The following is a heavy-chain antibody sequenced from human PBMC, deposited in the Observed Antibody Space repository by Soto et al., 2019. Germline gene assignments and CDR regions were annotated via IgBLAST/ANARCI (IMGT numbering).Heavy chain of an antibody. V-gene: IGHV1-46*01. CDR1: GYTFTSYY. D-gene: IGHD3-3*01. CDR3: ARPLDFGVVIPFDY. J-gene: IGHJ4*02. Sequence: QVQLVQSGAEVKKPGASVKVSCKASGYTFTSYYMHWVRQAPGQGLEWMGIINPSGGSTSYAQKFQGRDTTTRNTSTSTVYMELSSLSSEDTAVYYGARPLDFGVVIPFDYWGQGTLVTVSS. CDR2: INPSGGST.